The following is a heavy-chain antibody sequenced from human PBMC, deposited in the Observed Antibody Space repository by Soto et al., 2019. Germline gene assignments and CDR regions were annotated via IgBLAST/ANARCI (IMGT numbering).Heavy chain of an antibody. D-gene: IGHD4-17*01. CDR3: ARSTVTTVDY. Sequence: PSETLSLTCTVSGGSISSYYWSWIRQPPGKGLEWIGYIYYSGSTNYNPSLKSRVTISVDTSKNQFSLKLSSVTAADTAVYYCARSTVTTVDYWGQGTLVTVSS. J-gene: IGHJ4*02. V-gene: IGHV4-59*01. CDR1: GGSISSYY. CDR2: IYYSGST.